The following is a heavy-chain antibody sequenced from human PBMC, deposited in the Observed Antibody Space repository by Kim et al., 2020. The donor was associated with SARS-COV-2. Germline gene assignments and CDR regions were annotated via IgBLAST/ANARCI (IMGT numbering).Heavy chain of an antibody. CDR2: IYPGDSDT. CDR3: ARRLSPPYSSGWPFDY. J-gene: IGHJ4*02. D-gene: IGHD6-19*01. V-gene: IGHV5-51*01. Sequence: GESLKISCKGSGYSFTSYWIGWVRQMPGKGLEWMGIIYPGDSDTRYSPSFQGQVTMSADKSISTAYLQWSSLKASDTAMYYCARRLSPPYSSGWPFDYWGQGTLVTVPA. CDR1: GYSFTSYW.